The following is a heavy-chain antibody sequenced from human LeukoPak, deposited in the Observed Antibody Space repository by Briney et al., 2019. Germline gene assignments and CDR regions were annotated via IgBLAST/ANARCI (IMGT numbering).Heavy chain of an antibody. CDR3: ARDGVATGIYFDH. J-gene: IGHJ4*02. CDR2: INQDGSEE. CDR1: GFSFSRYW. V-gene: IGHV3-7*04. D-gene: IGHD2/OR15-2a*01. Sequence: GGSLRLSCVASGFSFSRYWMSWVRQAPGKGLEWVANINQDGSEEYYVDSVKGRFTISRDNAKNSLYLQMNSLRAEDTAVYFCARDGVATGIYFDHWGQGTLVTVSS.